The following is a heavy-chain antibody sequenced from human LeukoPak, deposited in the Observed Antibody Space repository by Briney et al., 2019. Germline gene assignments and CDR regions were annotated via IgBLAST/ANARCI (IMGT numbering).Heavy chain of an antibody. CDR1: GFTFSSYS. Sequence: PGGSLRLSCASSGFTFSSYSMNWVRQAPGKGLEWVSSISSSSSYIYYADSVKGRFTISRDNAKNSLYLQMNSLRAEDTAVYYCASAQGFGELINWGQGTLVTVSS. V-gene: IGHV3-21*01. CDR3: ASAQGFGELIN. D-gene: IGHD3-10*01. J-gene: IGHJ4*02. CDR2: ISSSSSYI.